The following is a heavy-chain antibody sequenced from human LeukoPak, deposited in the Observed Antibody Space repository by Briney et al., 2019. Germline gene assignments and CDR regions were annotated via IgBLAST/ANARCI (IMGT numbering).Heavy chain of an antibody. CDR3: ARDAYYDFWSGNFYYMDV. CDR1: GGSISSCSNY. CDR2: IYYSGST. D-gene: IGHD3-3*01. J-gene: IGHJ6*03. V-gene: IGHV4-39*07. Sequence: KPWESLSLTCTVSGGSISSCSNYWGWIRPHPGKGRVWIGSIYYSGSTYYNPCLKSRVTISVDTSKTQYSLKLSPVPAADTAMDYCARDAYYDFWSGNFYYMDVWGKGTTVTVSS.